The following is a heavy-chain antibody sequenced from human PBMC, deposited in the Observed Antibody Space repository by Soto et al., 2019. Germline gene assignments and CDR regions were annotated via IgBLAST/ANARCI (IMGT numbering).Heavy chain of an antibody. D-gene: IGHD2-8*01. CDR1: GFTVSRNF. J-gene: IGHJ4*02. CDR2: IYSGGTT. V-gene: IGHV3-66*01. CDR3: VGAGYCTYDNCAEGPFDY. Sequence: EVQLVESGGDLVQPGGSLRLSCFASGFTVSRNFMNWVRQAPGKGLEWVSLIYSGGTTYYADSVKGRFTISRDNSKNTLYLQMNNLRAEDTAVYYCVGAGYCTYDNCAEGPFDYWGQGTLVTVSS.